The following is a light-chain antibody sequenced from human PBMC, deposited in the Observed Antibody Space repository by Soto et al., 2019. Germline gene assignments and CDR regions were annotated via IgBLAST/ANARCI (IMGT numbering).Light chain of an antibody. Sequence: IQLTQSPSSLSASVGDRVTITCRASQDISSYLAWYQQKPGKAPKLLIYYASNLKTGVPSRFSGSGPGTHFTFTITSLQSEDVASYYCQHSDNLPLTFGGGTKV. CDR3: QHSDNLPLT. V-gene: IGKV1-33*01. CDR1: QDISSY. CDR2: YAS. J-gene: IGKJ4*01.